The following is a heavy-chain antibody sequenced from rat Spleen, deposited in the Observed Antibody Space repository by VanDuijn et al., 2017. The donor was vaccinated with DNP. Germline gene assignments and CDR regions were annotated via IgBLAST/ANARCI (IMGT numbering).Heavy chain of an antibody. CDR1: GFSLTSYT. CDR2: MSSGGST. V-gene: IGHV2-6*01. CDR3: ARDLIIRDTTSAMDA. D-gene: IGHD4-3*01. Sequence: QVQLKESGPGLVQPSQTLSLTCTVSGFSLTSYTVSWVRQPPGKGLEWIAAMSSGGSTYYNSALKSRLSISKATSKSQVFLKLNSLQTEDTATYYCARDLIIRDTTSAMDAWGQGTSVTVSS. J-gene: IGHJ4*01.